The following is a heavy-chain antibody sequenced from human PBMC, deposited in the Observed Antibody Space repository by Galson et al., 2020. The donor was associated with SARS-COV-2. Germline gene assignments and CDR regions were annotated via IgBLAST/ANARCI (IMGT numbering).Heavy chain of an antibody. J-gene: IGHJ4*02. D-gene: IGHD3-22*01. CDR2: IYSSGST. CDR3: ARASTEVTMIVVVSTHFDY. CDR1: GGSISSGDYY. V-gene: IGHV4-30-4*01. Sequence: ETSETLSLTCTVSGGSISSGDYYWSWIRQPPGKGLEWIGYIYSSGSTYYNPSLKSRVTISVDTSKNQFSLKLSSVTAADTAVYYCARASTEVTMIVVVSTHFDYWGQGTLVTVSS.